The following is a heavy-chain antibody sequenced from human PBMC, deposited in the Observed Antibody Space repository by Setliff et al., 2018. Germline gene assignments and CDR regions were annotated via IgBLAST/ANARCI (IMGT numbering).Heavy chain of an antibody. J-gene: IGHJ4*02. CDR2: IYVTEST. CDR3: AASRAYTGAVEEWFLPKTFDF. V-gene: IGHV4-4*07. Sequence: SETLSLTCSVYGESFSNYYWNWIRQPAGKGLEWIGRIYVTESTKYNPSIKSRVTLSIDTSKNQFSLKLSSVTAADAALYYCAASRAYTGAVEEWFLPKTFDFWGQGSPVTVSS. D-gene: IGHD3-10*01. CDR1: GESFSNYY.